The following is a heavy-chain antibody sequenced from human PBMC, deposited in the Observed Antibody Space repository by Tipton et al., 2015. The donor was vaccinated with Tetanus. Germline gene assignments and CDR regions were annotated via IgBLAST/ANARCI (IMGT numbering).Heavy chain of an antibody. V-gene: IGHV4-34*01. Sequence: KPSETLSLTGAVYGGSFSGYYWSWIRQPPGKGLEWIGEINHSGSTNYNPSLKSRVTISVDTSKNQFPLKLSSVTAADTAVYYCARGLGGIAMVRGVPNWFDPWGQGTLVTVSS. CDR3: ARGLGGIAMVRGVPNWFDP. J-gene: IGHJ5*02. D-gene: IGHD3-10*01. CDR1: GGSFSGYY. CDR2: INHSGST.